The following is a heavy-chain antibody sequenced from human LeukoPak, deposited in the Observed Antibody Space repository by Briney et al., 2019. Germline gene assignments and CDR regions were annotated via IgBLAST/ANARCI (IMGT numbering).Heavy chain of an antibody. D-gene: IGHD1-26*01. V-gene: IGHV1-46*01. CDR2: INPTEGTT. Sequence: ASVKVSCKASGYKFTSNYIHWVRQAPGQGLEWMGIINPTEGTTTYAGKFQGRVSMTRDTSTSTVYMELSSLRSEDTAVYYCARPPRGYSATFDFWGQGTVVTVSS. CDR1: GYKFTSNY. J-gene: IGHJ3*01. CDR3: ARPPRGYSATFDF.